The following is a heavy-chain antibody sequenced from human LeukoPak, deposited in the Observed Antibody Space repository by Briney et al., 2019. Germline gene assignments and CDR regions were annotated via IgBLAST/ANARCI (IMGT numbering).Heavy chain of an antibody. D-gene: IGHD5-24*01. V-gene: IGHV3-20*01. Sequence: GGSLRLSCAASGFTFSSYSMNWIRQAPGKGLEWVSGINWNGGSTGYADSVKGRFTISRDNAKNSLYLQMNSLRAEDTALYHCARVGGYNLEGWFDPWGQGTLVTVSS. J-gene: IGHJ5*02. CDR3: ARVGGYNLEGWFDP. CDR1: GFTFSSYS. CDR2: INWNGGST.